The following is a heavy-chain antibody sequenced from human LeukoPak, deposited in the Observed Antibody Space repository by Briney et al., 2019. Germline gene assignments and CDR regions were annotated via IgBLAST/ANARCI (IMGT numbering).Heavy chain of an antibody. CDR1: GGTFSSYA. V-gene: IGHV1-69*13. D-gene: IGHD6-13*01. J-gene: IGHJ5*02. CDR3: AREGGSRAAAAGMHWFDP. Sequence: ASVKVSCKASGGTFSSYAISWVRQAPGQGLEWMGGIIPIFGTANYAQKSQGRVTITADESTSTAYMELSSLRSEDTAVYYCAREGGSRAAAAGMHWFDPWGQGTLATVSS. CDR2: IIPIFGTA.